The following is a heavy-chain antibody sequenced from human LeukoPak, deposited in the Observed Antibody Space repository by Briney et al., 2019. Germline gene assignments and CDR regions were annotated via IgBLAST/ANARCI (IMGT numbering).Heavy chain of an antibody. Sequence: PSETLSLTCAVYGGSFSGYYWSWIRQPPGKGLEWIGEINHSGSTNYNPSLKSRVTMSVDTSKNQFSLKLSSVTAADTAVYYCARNRYYYGSGTPTSFDYWGQGTLVTVSS. D-gene: IGHD3-10*01. V-gene: IGHV4-34*01. CDR2: INHSGST. CDR1: GGSFSGYY. CDR3: ARNRYYYGSGTPTSFDY. J-gene: IGHJ4*02.